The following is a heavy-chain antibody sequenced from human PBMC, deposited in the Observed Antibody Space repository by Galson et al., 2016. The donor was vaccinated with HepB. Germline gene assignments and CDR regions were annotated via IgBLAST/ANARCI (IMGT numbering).Heavy chain of an antibody. D-gene: IGHD2-2*01. CDR2: ISISGSPI. Sequence: SLRLSCAASGFTLRTYSMNWVRQAPGKGLEWLSYISISGSPIYYADSVKGRFTISRDDAQNSLHLQMNSLRDEDTALYYCARMFCTSTNCNEGGAMDVWGQGTTVTVSS. CDR1: GFTLRTYS. J-gene: IGHJ6*02. CDR3: ARMFCTSTNCNEGGAMDV. V-gene: IGHV3-48*02.